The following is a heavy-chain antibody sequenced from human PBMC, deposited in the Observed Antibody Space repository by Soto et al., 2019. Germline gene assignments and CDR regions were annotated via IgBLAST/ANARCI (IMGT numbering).Heavy chain of an antibody. CDR2: INAGSGAT. V-gene: IGHV1-3*05. CDR1: GYIFIKYF. Sequence: QVQLVQSGAEEKKPGASVKLSCKTSGYIFIKYFIHWVRQGPGQRLEWMGWINAGSGATQYSQNFQGRVPMTRDTSASTVYMDLRSLKSEDTAVYYCTREDFWGQGTLVTVAS. J-gene: IGHJ4*02. CDR3: TREDF.